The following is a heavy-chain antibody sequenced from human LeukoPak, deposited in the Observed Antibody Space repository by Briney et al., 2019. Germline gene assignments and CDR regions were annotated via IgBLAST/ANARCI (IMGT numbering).Heavy chain of an antibody. D-gene: IGHD2-2*01. J-gene: IGHJ5*02. V-gene: IGHV1-18*01. CDR3: ARNKGSSTIFNWFDP. CDR1: GYIFTSYG. Sequence: GASVKVSCKASGYIFTSYGISWVRQAPGQGLEWMGWISGYNGNTNYAQKLQGRVTMTTDTSSSTAYVELRSLRSDDTAVYYCARNKGSSTIFNWFDPWGQGTLVTVSS. CDR2: ISGYNGNT.